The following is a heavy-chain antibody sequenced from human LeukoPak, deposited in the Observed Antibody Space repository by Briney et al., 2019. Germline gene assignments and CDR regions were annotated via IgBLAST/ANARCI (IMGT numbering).Heavy chain of an antibody. CDR2: ISYDGSNK. Sequence: GRSLRLSCAASGFTFSSYAMPWVRQAPGKGLEWVAVISYDGSNKYYADSVKGRFTISRDNSKNTLYLQMNSLRAEDTAVYYCARTYYSPGYYFDYWGQGTLVTVSS. CDR1: GFTFSSYA. D-gene: IGHD3-10*01. V-gene: IGHV3-30-3*01. CDR3: ARTYYSPGYYFDY. J-gene: IGHJ4*02.